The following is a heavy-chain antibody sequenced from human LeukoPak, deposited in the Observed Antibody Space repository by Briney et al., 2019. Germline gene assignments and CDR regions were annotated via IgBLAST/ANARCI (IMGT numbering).Heavy chain of an antibody. J-gene: IGHJ4*02. V-gene: IGHV4-59*01. CDR3: ARDASSSWTYYFDY. CDR2: IYYSGST. CDR1: GGSISSYY. D-gene: IGHD6-13*01. Sequence: RTSETLSLTCTVSGGSISSYYWSWIRQPPGKGLEWIGYIYYSGSTNYNPSLKSRVTISVDTSKNQFSLKLSSVTAADTAVYYCARDASSSWTYYFDYWGQGTLVTVSS.